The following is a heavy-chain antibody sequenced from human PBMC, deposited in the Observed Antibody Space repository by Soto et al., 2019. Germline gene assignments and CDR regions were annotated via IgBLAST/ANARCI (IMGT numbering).Heavy chain of an antibody. V-gene: IGHV3-30*18. CDR3: AKLSFDEDAFDI. Sequence: PGGSLRLSCAASGFTFSSYGMHWVRQAPGKGLEWVAVISYDGSNKYYADSVKGRFTISRDNSKNTLYLQMNSLRAEDTAVYYCAKLSFDEDAFDIWGQGTMVTVSS. CDR2: ISYDGSNK. D-gene: IGHD3-16*01. CDR1: GFTFSSYG. J-gene: IGHJ3*02.